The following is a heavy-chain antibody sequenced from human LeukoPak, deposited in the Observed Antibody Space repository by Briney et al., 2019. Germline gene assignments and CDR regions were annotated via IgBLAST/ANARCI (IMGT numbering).Heavy chain of an antibody. Sequence: ASVTVSFTASGYTFTSYGISWVRQAPGQGLEWMGWISAYNGNTNYAQKLQGRVTMTTDTSTSTAYMELRSLRSDDTAVYYCARESDSSGYGGYWGQGTLVTVSS. CDR3: ARESDSSGYGGY. V-gene: IGHV1-18*01. CDR2: ISAYNGNT. J-gene: IGHJ4*02. D-gene: IGHD3-22*01. CDR1: GYTFTSYG.